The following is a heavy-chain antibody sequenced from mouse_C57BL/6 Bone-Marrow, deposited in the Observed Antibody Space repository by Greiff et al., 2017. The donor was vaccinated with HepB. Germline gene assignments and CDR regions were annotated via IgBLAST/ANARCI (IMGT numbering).Heavy chain of an antibody. Sequence: VQLQQPGAELVKPGASVKLSCKASGYTFTSYWMQWVKQRPGQGLEWIGEIDPSDSYTNYNQKFKGKATLTVDTSSSTAYMQLSSLTSEDSAVYYCARRDYGSSYYAMDYWGQGTSVTVSS. V-gene: IGHV1-50*01. D-gene: IGHD1-1*01. CDR1: GYTFTSYW. CDR3: ARRDYGSSYYAMDY. J-gene: IGHJ4*01. CDR2: IDPSDSYT.